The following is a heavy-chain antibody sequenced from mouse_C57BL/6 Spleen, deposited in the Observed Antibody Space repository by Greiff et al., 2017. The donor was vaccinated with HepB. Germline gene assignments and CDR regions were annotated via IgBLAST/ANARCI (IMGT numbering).Heavy chain of an antibody. CDR2: IYPGSGST. D-gene: IGHD2-2*01. CDR3: AREGYEPYFDY. J-gene: IGHJ2*01. Sequence: QVQLKESGAELVKPGASVKMSCKASGYTFTSYWITWVKQRPGQGLEWIGDIYPGSGSTNYNEKFKSKATLTVDTSSSTAYMQLSSLTSEDSAVYYCAREGYEPYFDYWGQGTTLTVSS. CDR1: GYTFTSYW. V-gene: IGHV1-55*01.